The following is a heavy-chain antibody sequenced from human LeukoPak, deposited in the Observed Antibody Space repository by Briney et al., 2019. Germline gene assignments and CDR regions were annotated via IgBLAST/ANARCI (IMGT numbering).Heavy chain of an antibody. V-gene: IGHV7-4-1*02. Sequence: ASVKVSCKASGYTFTSYAMNWVRQAPGQGLEWMGWVNTNTGNPTYAQGFTGRFVFSLDTSVSTAYLQTSSLKAEDTAVYYCASWQNVYSSSELLYYFDYWGQGTLVTVSS. CDR2: VNTNTGNP. D-gene: IGHD1-7*01. J-gene: IGHJ4*02. CDR1: GYTFTSYA. CDR3: ASWQNVYSSSELLYYFDY.